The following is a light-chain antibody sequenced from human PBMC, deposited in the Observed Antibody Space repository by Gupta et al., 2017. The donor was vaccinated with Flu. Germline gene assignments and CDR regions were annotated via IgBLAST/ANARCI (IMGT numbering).Light chain of an antibody. CDR1: STDLGGYNF. Sequence: ALTQPASVFGSPSQSLTMSFTGTSTDLGGYNFVSWYQHHPGKAPKLMIFEVNHRPSGVSNRFSGSKSGNTASLTISGLQTEDEADYYCSSFSSSSTLVFGGGTKVTVL. J-gene: IGLJ2*01. V-gene: IGLV2-14*01. CDR3: SSFSSSSTLV. CDR2: EVN.